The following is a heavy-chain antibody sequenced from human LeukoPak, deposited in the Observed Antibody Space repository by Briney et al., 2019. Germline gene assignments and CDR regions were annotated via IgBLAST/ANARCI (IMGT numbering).Heavy chain of an antibody. J-gene: IGHJ4*02. V-gene: IGHV1-18*01. CDR2: ISAYNGNT. Sequence: ASVTVSCTASGYTFTSYGISWVRQAPGQGLEWMGWISAYNGNTNYAQKLQGRVTMTTDTSTSTAYMELRSLRSDDTAVYYCARDASSSWYGLSSVDYWGQGTLVTVSS. D-gene: IGHD6-13*01. CDR1: GYTFTSYG. CDR3: ARDASSSWYGLSSVDY.